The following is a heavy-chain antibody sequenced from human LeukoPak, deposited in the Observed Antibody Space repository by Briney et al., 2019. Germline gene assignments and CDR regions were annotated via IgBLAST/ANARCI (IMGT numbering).Heavy chain of an antibody. CDR1: GGTFSSYA. D-gene: IGHD3-22*01. CDR3: ARGLYDSSGYYRGFGY. Sequence: SVKVSCKASGGTFSSYAIGWVRQAPGQGLEWMGRIIPIFGTANYAQKFQGRVTITTDESTSTAYMELSSLRSEDTAVYYCARGLYDSSGYYRGFGYWGQGTLVTVSS. J-gene: IGHJ4*02. V-gene: IGHV1-69*05. CDR2: IIPIFGTA.